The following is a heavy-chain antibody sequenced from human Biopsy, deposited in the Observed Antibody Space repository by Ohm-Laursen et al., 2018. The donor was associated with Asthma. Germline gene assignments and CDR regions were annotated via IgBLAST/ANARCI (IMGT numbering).Heavy chain of an antibody. D-gene: IGHD3-10*01. V-gene: IGHV3-30*03. Sequence: SLRLSCAASGFTFSSFGMHWVRQAPGKGLEWVACISYDGSNKHYADSVKGRFTISRDNSKNTLYLQMNSLRAEDTALYYCGRERSYMVDYWGQGTLVIVSS. CDR3: GRERSYMVDY. J-gene: IGHJ4*02. CDR1: GFTFSSFG. CDR2: ISYDGSNK.